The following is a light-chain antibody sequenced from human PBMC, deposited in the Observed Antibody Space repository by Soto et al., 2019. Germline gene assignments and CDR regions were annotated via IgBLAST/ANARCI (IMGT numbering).Light chain of an antibody. CDR1: QSVSNNY. CDR3: QQYGSSVP. J-gene: IGKJ1*01. Sequence: EIVWTQAPGTLYLSPGERATLSCRASQSVSNNYLAWYQQKPGQAHRLLIYGASNRATGSPDRFNGSGSGTDFTLTISRLEPEYFAVYYCQQYGSSVPFGQGTKVEI. V-gene: IGKV3-20*01. CDR2: GAS.